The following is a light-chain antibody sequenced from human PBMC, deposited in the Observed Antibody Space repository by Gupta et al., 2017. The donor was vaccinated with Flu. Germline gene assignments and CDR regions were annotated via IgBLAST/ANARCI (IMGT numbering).Light chain of an antibody. J-gene: IGLJ2*01. Sequence: QSALTQLRLVSGSPGPSVTISCTGTSSDVGGYNYVFWHHKHPGKAPKVMIYDVSQRPAEVPDGFSGSKYGNTASLTISELQAEDEADYYCCADAGSYTLVFGGGTKLTVL. CDR3: CADAGSYTLV. CDR2: DVS. V-gene: IGLV2-11*01. CDR1: SSDVGGYNY.